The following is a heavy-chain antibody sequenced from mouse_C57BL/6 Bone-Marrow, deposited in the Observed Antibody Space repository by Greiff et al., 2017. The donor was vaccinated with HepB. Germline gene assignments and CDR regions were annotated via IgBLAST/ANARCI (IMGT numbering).Heavy chain of an antibody. CDR3: ARWRWLPYAMDY. D-gene: IGHD2-3*01. CDR1: GYAFSSYW. J-gene: IGHJ4*01. V-gene: IGHV1-80*01. Sequence: QVQLKQSGAELVKPGASVKISCKASGYAFSSYWMNWVKQRPGKGLEWIGQIYPGDGDTNYNGKFKGKATLTADKSSSTAYMQLSSLTSEDSAVYFCARWRWLPYAMDYWGQGTSVTVSS. CDR2: IYPGDGDT.